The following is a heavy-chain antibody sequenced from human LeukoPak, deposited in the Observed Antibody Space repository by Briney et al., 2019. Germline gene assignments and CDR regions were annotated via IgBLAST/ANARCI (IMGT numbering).Heavy chain of an antibody. CDR1: GFTFSSYA. D-gene: IGHD3-22*01. V-gene: IGHV3-23*01. CDR2: ISGSGGST. Sequence: GGSLRLSCAASGFTFSSYAMSWVRQAPGKGLNWVSAISGSGGSTYYADSVKGRFTISRDNSKNTLYLQVNSLRAEDTAVYYCAKASHYDNSGYQYYFDYWGQGNLVTVSS. J-gene: IGHJ4*02. CDR3: AKASHYDNSGYQYYFDY.